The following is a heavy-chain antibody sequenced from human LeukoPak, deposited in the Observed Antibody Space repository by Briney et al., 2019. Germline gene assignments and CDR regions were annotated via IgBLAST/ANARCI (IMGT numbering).Heavy chain of an antibody. CDR3: ARDLYDYVWGSYRPRWFDP. CDR2: INPNSGGT. J-gene: IGHJ5*02. D-gene: IGHD3-16*02. Sequence: ASVKVSCKASGYTFTGYYMHWVRQAPGQGLEWMGWINPNSGGTKYAQKFQGRVTMTRDTSISTAYMEVRRLRSDDTAVYYCARDLYDYVWGSYRPRWFDPWGQGTLVTVSS. CDR1: GYTFTGYY. V-gene: IGHV1-2*02.